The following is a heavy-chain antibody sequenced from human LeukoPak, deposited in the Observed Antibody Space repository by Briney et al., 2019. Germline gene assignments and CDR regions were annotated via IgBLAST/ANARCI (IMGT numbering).Heavy chain of an antibody. Sequence: PGGSLRLSCAASGFTFSSYAMNWVRQAPGKGLEWVSYISSSGSTIYYADSVKGRFTISRDNAKNSLYLQMNSLRAEDTAVYYCARDYCSGGSCYEDYWGQGTLVTVSS. CDR1: GFTFSSYA. CDR3: ARDYCSGGSCYEDY. J-gene: IGHJ4*02. V-gene: IGHV3-48*03. CDR2: ISSSGSTI. D-gene: IGHD2-15*01.